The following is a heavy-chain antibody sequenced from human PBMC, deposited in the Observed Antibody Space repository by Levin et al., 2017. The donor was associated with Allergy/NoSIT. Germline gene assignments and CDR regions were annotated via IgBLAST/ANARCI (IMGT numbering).Heavy chain of an antibody. CDR3: VTDVDSSAYYLGY. Sequence: GGSLRLSCSASGFTFSNFAMHWVRQAPGKGLEYVSAISSTGGGTYYADSVKGRFTMSRDNSKKTVYLHMSSLRAEDTAVYYCVTDVDSSAYYLGYWGQGTLVTVSS. V-gene: IGHV3-64D*06. D-gene: IGHD3-22*01. CDR1: GFTFSNFA. CDR2: ISSTGGGT. J-gene: IGHJ4*02.